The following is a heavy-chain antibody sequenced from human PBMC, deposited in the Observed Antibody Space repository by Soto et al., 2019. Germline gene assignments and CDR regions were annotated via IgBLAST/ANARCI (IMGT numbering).Heavy chain of an antibody. Sequence: SETLSLTCTVSGGSISSGGYYWSWIRQHPGKGLEWIGYIYYSGSTYYNPSLESRVTISVDTSKNQFSLKLSSVTAADTAVYYCATSSGWNGDWFDPWGQGTLVTVSS. CDR2: IYYSGST. CDR3: ATSSGWNGDWFDP. V-gene: IGHV4-31*03. D-gene: IGHD6-19*01. J-gene: IGHJ5*02. CDR1: GGSISSGGYY.